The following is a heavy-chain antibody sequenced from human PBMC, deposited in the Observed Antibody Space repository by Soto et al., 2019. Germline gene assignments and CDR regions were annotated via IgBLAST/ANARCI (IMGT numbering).Heavy chain of an antibody. J-gene: IGHJ4*02. CDR2: INHSGST. Sequence: QVQLQQWGAGLLKPSETLSLTCAVYGGSFSGYYWTWIRQPPGTGLEWIGEINHSGSTNYNPSLKSRVTISVDTSKNQFSLKLTSVTPADTAVYYWARDKITGLFDYWGQGTLVTVSS. V-gene: IGHV4-34*01. CDR1: GGSFSGYY. D-gene: IGHD2-8*02. CDR3: ARDKITGLFDY.